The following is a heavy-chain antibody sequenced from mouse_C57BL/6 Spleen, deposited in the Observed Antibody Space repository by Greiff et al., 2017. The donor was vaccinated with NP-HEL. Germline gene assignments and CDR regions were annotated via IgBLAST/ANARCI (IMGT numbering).Heavy chain of an antibody. CDR3: ASGEPTQAWFAY. V-gene: IGHV1-50*01. CDR2: IDPSDSYT. CDR1: GYTFTSYW. Sequence: VQLQQSGAELVKPGASVKLSCKASGYTFTSYWMQWVKQRPGQGLEWIGEIDPSDSYTNYNQKFKGKATLTVDTSSSTAYMQLSSLTSEDSAVYYCASGEPTQAWFAYWGQGTLVTVSA. J-gene: IGHJ3*01.